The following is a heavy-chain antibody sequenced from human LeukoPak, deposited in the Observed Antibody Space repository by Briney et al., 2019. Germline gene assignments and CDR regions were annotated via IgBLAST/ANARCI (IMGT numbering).Heavy chain of an antibody. D-gene: IGHD3-10*01. CDR2: TRNFVDGFAT. CDR1: GFTFSDHF. Sequence: GGSLRLSCATSGFTFSDHFLDWVRQAPGKGLEWVGRTRNFVDGFATEYAASLKGRFTISRDDSKSSLYLQMSSLKTDDTAVYYCAVMLRGLPIWGQGTTVTVSS. V-gene: IGHV3-72*01. CDR3: AVMLRGLPI. J-gene: IGHJ6*02.